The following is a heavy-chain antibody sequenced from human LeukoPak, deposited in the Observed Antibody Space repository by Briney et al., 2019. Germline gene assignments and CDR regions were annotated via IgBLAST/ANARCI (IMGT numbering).Heavy chain of an antibody. CDR2: ISSSSSYI. J-gene: IGHJ3*02. CDR1: GFTFSSYS. D-gene: IGHD5-12*01. CDR3: AREGYSGYGGDDAFDI. V-gene: IGHV3-21*01. Sequence: GGSLRLSCAASGFTFSSYSMNWVRQAPGKGLEWVSSISSSSSYIYYAASVKGRFTISRDNAKNSLYLQMNSLRAEDTAVYYCAREGYSGYGGDDAFDIWGQGTMVTVSS.